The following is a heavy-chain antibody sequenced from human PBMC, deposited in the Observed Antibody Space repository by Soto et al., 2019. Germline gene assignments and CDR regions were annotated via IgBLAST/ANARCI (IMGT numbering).Heavy chain of an antibody. D-gene: IGHD1-26*01. Sequence: GASVKVSCKASGYTFINYYIHWVRQAPGQGLEWMGIINTGGGNTLYAQKFQGRVTMTTDTSTSTAYMELRSLRSDDTAVYYCARDAAVGLFDYWGQGTLVTVSS. J-gene: IGHJ4*02. CDR1: GYTFINYY. CDR2: INTGGGNT. V-gene: IGHV1-46*01. CDR3: ARDAAVGLFDY.